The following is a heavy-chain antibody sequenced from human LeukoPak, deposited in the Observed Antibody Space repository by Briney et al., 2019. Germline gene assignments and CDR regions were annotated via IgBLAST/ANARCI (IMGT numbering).Heavy chain of an antibody. J-gene: IGHJ4*02. V-gene: IGHV4-61*02. CDR3: ARVTTGGYHNC. Sequence: SETLSLTCTVSGGSISSGTYYWTWIRQPAGKGLEWIGRIYTTGSTNYNPSLKSRVTMSTDTSKNQFSLKLSSVTAADTAVYYCARVTTGGYHNCWGQGTLVTVSS. CDR2: IYTTGST. CDR1: GGSISSGTYY. D-gene: IGHD3-22*01.